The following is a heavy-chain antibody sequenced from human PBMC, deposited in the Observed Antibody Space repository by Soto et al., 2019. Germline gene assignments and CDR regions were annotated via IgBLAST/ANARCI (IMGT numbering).Heavy chain of an antibody. Sequence: QVQLVESGGGVVQPGRSLRLSCAASGFTFSSYAMHWVRQAPGKGLEWVAVISYDGSNKYYADSVKGRFTISRDNSKNTLYLQMNSLRAEVTAVYYCARVRQIMGVVVTAIPHYWGQGTLVTVSS. J-gene: IGHJ4*02. CDR3: ARVRQIMGVVVTAIPHY. D-gene: IGHD2-21*02. V-gene: IGHV3-30-3*01. CDR1: GFTFSSYA. CDR2: ISYDGSNK.